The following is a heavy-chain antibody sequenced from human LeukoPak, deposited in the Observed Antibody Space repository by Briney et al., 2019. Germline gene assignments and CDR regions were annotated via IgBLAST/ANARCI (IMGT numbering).Heavy chain of an antibody. D-gene: IGHD5-24*01. J-gene: IGHJ4*02. Sequence: SVKVSCKASGGTFSSYAISWVRQAPGQGLEWMGGIIPIFGTANYAQKFQGRVTITADESTSTAYMELSSLRSEDTAVYYCARLDEMATITVDYWGQRTLVTVSS. CDR3: ARLDEMATITVDY. CDR2: IIPIFGTA. V-gene: IGHV1-69*13. CDR1: GGTFSSYA.